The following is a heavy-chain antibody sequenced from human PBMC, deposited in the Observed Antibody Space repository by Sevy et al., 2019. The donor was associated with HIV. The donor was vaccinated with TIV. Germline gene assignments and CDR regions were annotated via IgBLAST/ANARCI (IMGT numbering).Heavy chain of an antibody. CDR2: INAISSNI. J-gene: IGHJ4*02. V-gene: IGHV3-21*01. CDR3: ARDLFSGGNAVYGY. Sequence: GGSLRLSCAASGFTFSSYAMNWVRQAPGKGLEWVSSINAISSNIYYADSVKGRFTISRDNPENSLYLQMNSVRAEDTAGYYCARDLFSGGNAVYGYWGQGTLVTVSS. CDR1: GFTFSSYA. D-gene: IGHD2-15*01.